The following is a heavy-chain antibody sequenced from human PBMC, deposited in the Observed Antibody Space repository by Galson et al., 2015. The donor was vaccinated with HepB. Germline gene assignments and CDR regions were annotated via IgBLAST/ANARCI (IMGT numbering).Heavy chain of an antibody. J-gene: IGHJ4*02. CDR1: GFTFSSYA. CDR3: VKGDVGAIDLFDY. V-gene: IGHV3-64D*06. CDR2: ISSNGGST. Sequence: SLRLSCAASGFTFSSYAMHWVRQAPGKGLEYVSAISSNGGSTYYADSVKGRFTISRDNSKNTLYLQMSSLRAEDTAVYYCVKGDVGAIDLFDYWGQGTLVTVSS. D-gene: IGHD1-26*01.